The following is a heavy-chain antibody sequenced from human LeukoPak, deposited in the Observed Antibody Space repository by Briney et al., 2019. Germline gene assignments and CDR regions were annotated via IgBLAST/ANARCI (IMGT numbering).Heavy chain of an antibody. J-gene: IGHJ6*02. Sequence: GGSLRLSCAASGFTFSSYEMNWVRQAPGKGLEWLSYISSSGSTIYYADSVKGRFTISRDNAKNSLYLQMNSLRVEDTAVYYCASEGSRGMGMDVRGQGTTVTVSS. CDR1: GFTFSSYE. D-gene: IGHD6-25*01. CDR2: ISSSGSTI. V-gene: IGHV3-48*03. CDR3: ASEGSRGMGMDV.